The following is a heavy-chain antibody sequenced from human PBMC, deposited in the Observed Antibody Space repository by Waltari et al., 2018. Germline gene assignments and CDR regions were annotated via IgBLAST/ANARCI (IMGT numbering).Heavy chain of an antibody. CDR1: GGSISTNSYI. J-gene: IGHJ4*01. Sequence: QVQMQESGPGLVRPSETLSLTCAVSGGSISTNSYIWGWIRQPPGKGLEWIASFNYGWNTYYNPYLKSRVTISGDTSNNQFSLNLTSVTAADTAVYYCARGLGAIYWGHGTLVTVSS. V-gene: IGHV4-39*07. D-gene: IGHD1-26*01. CDR2: FNYGWNT. CDR3: ARGLGAIY.